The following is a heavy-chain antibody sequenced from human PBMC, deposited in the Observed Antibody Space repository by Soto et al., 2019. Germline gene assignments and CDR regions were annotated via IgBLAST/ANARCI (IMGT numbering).Heavy chain of an antibody. CDR3: ASSPKTGTTLYYYYGMDV. CDR1: GCTFTSYG. D-gene: IGHD1-7*01. CDR2: ISAYNGNT. V-gene: IGHV1-18*04. J-gene: IGHJ6*02. Sequence: GASVKVSCKASGCTFTSYGISWVRQAPGQGLEWMGWISAYNGNTNYAQKLQGRVTMTTDTSTSTAYMELRSLRSDDTAVYYCASSPKTGTTLYYYYGMDVWGQGTTVTVSS.